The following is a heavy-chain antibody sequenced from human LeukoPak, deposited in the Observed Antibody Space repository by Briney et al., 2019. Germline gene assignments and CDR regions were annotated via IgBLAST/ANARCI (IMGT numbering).Heavy chain of an antibody. Sequence: ASVKVSCKASGYTFSAYGINWVRVAPGQGLEWMASINPQKGDTQYAQKFQGRVTMTTDTSTSTVYMELSSLRSEDTAVYYCARGSSGWYSVAYWGQGTLVTVSS. J-gene: IGHJ4*02. CDR2: INPQKGDT. CDR3: ARGSSGWYSVAY. D-gene: IGHD6-19*01. V-gene: IGHV1-18*01. CDR1: GYTFSAYG.